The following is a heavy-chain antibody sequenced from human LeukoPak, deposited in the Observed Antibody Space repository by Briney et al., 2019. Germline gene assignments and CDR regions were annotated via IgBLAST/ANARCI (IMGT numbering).Heavy chain of an antibody. V-gene: IGHV4-59*01. J-gene: IGHJ4*02. CDR3: ARAQQLGISDY. CDR2: IYYSGST. CDR1: GGSISSYY. Sequence: PSETLSLTCTVSGGSISSYYWSWIRQPPGKGLEWIGYIYYSGSTNYNPSLKSRVTISVDTSKNQFSLKLSSVTAADTAVYYCARAQQLGISDYWGQGTLVTASS. D-gene: IGHD7-27*01.